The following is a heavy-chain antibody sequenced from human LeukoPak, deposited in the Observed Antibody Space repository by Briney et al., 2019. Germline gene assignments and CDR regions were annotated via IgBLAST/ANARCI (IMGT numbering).Heavy chain of an antibody. CDR1: GYTFTIYY. J-gene: IGHJ4*02. CDR3: ARGYYDSSGYYALAFDY. D-gene: IGHD3-22*01. V-gene: IGHV1-46*01. Sequence: ASVKVSFTASGYTFTIYYMHWVRQAPGQGLEWMGIINPSGGSTSYAQKFQGRVTMTRDMSTSTVYMELSSLRSEDTAVYYCARGYYDSSGYYALAFDYWGQGTLVTVSS. CDR2: INPSGGST.